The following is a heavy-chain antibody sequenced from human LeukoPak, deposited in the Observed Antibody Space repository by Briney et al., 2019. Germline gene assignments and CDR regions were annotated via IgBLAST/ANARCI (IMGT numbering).Heavy chain of an antibody. CDR2: IYHSGST. Sequence: SETLSLTCTVSGYSISSGYYWGWIRQPPGKGLEWIGSIYHSGSTNYNPSLKSRVTISVDTSKNQFSLKLSSVTAADTAVYYCARGSSSWYGNWGQGTLVTVSS. J-gene: IGHJ4*02. CDR3: ARGSSSWYGN. V-gene: IGHV4-38-2*02. D-gene: IGHD6-13*01. CDR1: GYSISSGYY.